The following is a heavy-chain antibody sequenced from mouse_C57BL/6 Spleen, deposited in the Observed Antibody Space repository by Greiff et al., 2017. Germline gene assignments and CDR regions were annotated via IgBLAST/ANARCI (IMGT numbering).Heavy chain of an antibody. CDR1: GFTFSSYG. CDR2: ISSGGSYT. V-gene: IGHV5-6*01. D-gene: IGHD2-10*01. Sequence: EVHLVESGGDLVKPGGSLKLSCAASGFTFSSYGMSWVRQTPDKRLEWVATISSGGSYTYYPDSVKGRFTISRDNAKNTLYLQMSSLKSEDTAMYYCARHAYPNAMDYWGQGTSVTVSS. J-gene: IGHJ4*01. CDR3: ARHAYPNAMDY.